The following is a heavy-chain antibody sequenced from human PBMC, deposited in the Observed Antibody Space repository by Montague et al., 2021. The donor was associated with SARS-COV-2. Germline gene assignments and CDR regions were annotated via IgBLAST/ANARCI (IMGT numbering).Heavy chain of an antibody. V-gene: IGHV4-4*07. J-gene: IGHJ2*01. Sequence: SETLFLTCTVSGGSVTERYLNWVRQAAGKGLEWIGFIHPYGDIHYNASLKSRVILSRDVSKNQFSLTLTSVTAADTAVYYCAIGGDSAKCGIWGRGTLVTV. CDR2: IHPYGDI. D-gene: IGHD2-21*01. CDR1: GGSVTERY. CDR3: AIGGDSAKCGI.